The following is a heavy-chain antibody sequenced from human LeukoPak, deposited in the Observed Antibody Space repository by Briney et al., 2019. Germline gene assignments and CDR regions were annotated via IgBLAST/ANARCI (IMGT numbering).Heavy chain of an antibody. CDR3: AKDGIMVVAATPVDY. Sequence: GGSLRLSCAASGFTFSSYAMSWVRQAPGKGLEWVSAISGSGGSTYYADSVKGRFTISRDNSKNTLYLQMNSLRAEDTAVHYCAKDGIMVVAATPVDYWGQGTLVTVSS. D-gene: IGHD2-15*01. CDR2: ISGSGGST. V-gene: IGHV3-23*01. CDR1: GFTFSSYA. J-gene: IGHJ4*02.